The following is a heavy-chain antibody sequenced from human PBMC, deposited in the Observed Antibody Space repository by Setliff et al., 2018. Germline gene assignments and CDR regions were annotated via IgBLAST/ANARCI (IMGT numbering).Heavy chain of an antibody. CDR3: ARQPYSTTYYYYYYYMDV. J-gene: IGHJ6*03. Sequence: SETLSLTCTVSGGSISSGSYYWGWIRQPPRKGLEWIGSIHYSGSTYYNPSLKSRVTISVDTSKNQFSLNLNSVTAADTAVYYCARQPYSTTYYYYYYYMDVWGKGTTVTVSS. CDR1: GGSISSGSYY. D-gene: IGHD6-13*01. CDR2: IHYSGST. V-gene: IGHV4-39*01.